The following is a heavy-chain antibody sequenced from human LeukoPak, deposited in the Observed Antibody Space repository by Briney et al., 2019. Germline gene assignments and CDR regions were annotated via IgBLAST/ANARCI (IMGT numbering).Heavy chain of an antibody. CDR1: GFTFGSHA. D-gene: IGHD1-26*01. J-gene: IGHJ6*02. V-gene: IGHV3-30*04. CDR2: ISYEGSNK. CDR3: AREFRRMFSSGGMDV. Sequence: GGSLRLSCAASGFTFGSHAMHWVRQTPGKGLEWVAIISYEGSNKYYADSVKGRFTVSRDNSKNTLYLQMNSLRAEDTAVYYCAREFRRMFSSGGMDVWGQGTTVTVSS.